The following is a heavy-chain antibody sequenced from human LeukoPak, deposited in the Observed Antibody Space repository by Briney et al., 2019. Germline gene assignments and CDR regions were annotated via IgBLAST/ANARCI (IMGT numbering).Heavy chain of an antibody. Sequence: PGGSLTLSCAASGFTFSDYYMSWLRQAPGKGLEWVSYISSSGSTIYYADSVKGRFTISRDNAKNSLYLQMNSLRAEDTAVYYCARDWGCSSTSCYSFTWFAPWGQGTLVTVSS. V-gene: IGHV3-11*01. D-gene: IGHD2-2*01. CDR2: ISSSGSTI. CDR1: GFTFSDYY. J-gene: IGHJ5*02. CDR3: ARDWGCSSTSCYSFTWFAP.